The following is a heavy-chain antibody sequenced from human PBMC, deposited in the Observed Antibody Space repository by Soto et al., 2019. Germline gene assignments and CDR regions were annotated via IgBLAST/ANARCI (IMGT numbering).Heavy chain of an antibody. V-gene: IGHV1-3*01. Sequence: QVQLVQSGAEVKKPGASVKVSCKASGYTFTSYAMHWVRQAPGQRLEWMGWINAGNGNTKYSQKFQGRVTITRDTSASTSYMELSSPRSEDTAVYYCARVLWFGEFPLDYWGQGTLVTVSS. J-gene: IGHJ4*02. CDR1: GYTFTSYA. CDR2: INAGNGNT. CDR3: ARVLWFGEFPLDY. D-gene: IGHD3-10*01.